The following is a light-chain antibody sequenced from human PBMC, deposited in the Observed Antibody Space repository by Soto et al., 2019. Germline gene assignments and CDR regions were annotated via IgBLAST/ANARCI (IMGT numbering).Light chain of an antibody. CDR2: DAS. CDR1: QSISSW. V-gene: IGKV1-5*01. J-gene: IGKJ1*01. Sequence: DIQMTQSPSTLSASVGDRVTITCRASQSISSWLAWYQQKPGKAPKLLIYDASSLESGVPSRFSGSGSGTEFALTISSLQHDDFATYYCQRSHSTPRSFGQGTRVEI. CDR3: QRSHSTPRS.